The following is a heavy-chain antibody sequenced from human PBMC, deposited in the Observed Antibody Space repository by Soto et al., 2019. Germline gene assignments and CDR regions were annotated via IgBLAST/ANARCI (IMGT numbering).Heavy chain of an antibody. J-gene: IGHJ4*02. D-gene: IGHD3-22*01. CDR1: GFTFISYA. V-gene: IGHV3-23*01. CDR2: ISGSGGST. CDR3: AKNPVVVVIIDY. Sequence: PGGSLRLSCAASGFTFISYAMSWVRQAPGKGLEWVSAISGSGGSTYYADSVKGRFTISRDNSKNTLYLQMNSLRAEDTAVYYCAKNPVVVVIIDYWGQGTLVTVSS.